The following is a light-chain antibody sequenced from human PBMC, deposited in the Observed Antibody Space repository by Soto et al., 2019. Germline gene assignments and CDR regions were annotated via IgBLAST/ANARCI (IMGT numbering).Light chain of an antibody. V-gene: IGKV3-20*01. CDR2: DAP. CDR3: QQYLNSPRT. Sequence: VLTQSPGTLSLSPGEGATLSCRASQRVASDLAWYLQKPGQPPRLLIYDAPIRATGIPDRISGSGSERDFTLTISRLEPEDAAVYYCQQYLNSPRTFGQGTKLEIK. CDR1: QRVASD. J-gene: IGKJ1*01.